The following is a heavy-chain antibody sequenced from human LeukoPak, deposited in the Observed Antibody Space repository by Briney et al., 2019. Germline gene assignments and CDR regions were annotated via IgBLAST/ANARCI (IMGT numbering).Heavy chain of an antibody. V-gene: IGHV4-59*01. CDR3: ARGYSSSWYGAMYY. D-gene: IGHD6-13*01. CDR2: IHYSGST. CDR1: GGSIRDYY. J-gene: IGHJ4*02. Sequence: SETLSLTCTVSGGSIRDYYYTWIRQPPGQELEWIGYIHYSGSTNYNPSVTRRVTMPLDTSKDQFSLKLSSVTAADTAVYYCARGYSSSWYGAMYYWGQGTLVTVSS.